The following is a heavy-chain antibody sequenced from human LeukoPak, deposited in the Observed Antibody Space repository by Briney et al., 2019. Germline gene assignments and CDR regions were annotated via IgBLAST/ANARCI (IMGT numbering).Heavy chain of an antibody. CDR2: ISYDGTNK. CDR1: GFTFSSYA. Sequence: GRSLRLSCAASGFTFSSYAMHWVRQAPGKGLEWVAVISYDGTNKYYADSVKGRFTISRDNSKNTLYLQMNNLRAEDTAVYYCARETSSGWEFDYWGQGTLVTVSS. J-gene: IGHJ4*02. V-gene: IGHV3-30-3*01. CDR3: ARETSSGWEFDY. D-gene: IGHD6-19*01.